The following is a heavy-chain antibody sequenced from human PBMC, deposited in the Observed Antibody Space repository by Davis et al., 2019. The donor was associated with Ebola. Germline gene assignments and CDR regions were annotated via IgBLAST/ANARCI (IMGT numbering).Heavy chain of an antibody. D-gene: IGHD3-10*01. J-gene: IGHJ6*02. V-gene: IGHV3-7*01. Sequence: GESLKISCAASGFTFSSYWMSWVRQAPGKGLEWVANIKQDGSEKYYVDSVKGRFTISRDNAKNSLYLQMNSLRAEDTAVYYCARDRGIWFGLDVWGQGTTVTVSS. CDR2: IKQDGSEK. CDR3: ARDRGIWFGLDV. CDR1: GFTFSSYW.